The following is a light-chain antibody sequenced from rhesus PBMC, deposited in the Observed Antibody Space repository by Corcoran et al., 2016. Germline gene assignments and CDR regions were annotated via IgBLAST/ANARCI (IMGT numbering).Light chain of an antibody. Sequence: DIQLTQSPSSLSASVGDTVTITCRASETVNNYLNWYQQKPGKAPKLLIFEASTLQRGVPPRFNGSGSGTDYTLIISSLQSEDVATYYCQHNYGTPCTFGPGTKLDIK. CDR3: QHNYGTPCT. J-gene: IGKJ3*01. CDR2: EAS. CDR1: ETVNNY. V-gene: IGKV1-74*01.